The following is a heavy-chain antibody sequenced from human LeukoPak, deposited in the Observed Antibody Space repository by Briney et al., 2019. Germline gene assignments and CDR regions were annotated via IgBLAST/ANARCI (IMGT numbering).Heavy chain of an antibody. CDR2: INPNSGAT. D-gene: IGHD4-17*01. J-gene: IGHJ6*02. V-gene: IGHV1-2*02. Sequence: ASVKVSCKASGYTFTGYYIHWVRQAPGQGLEWMAWINPNSGATNYAQKFQGRVTMTRDTSTSTVYMELSSLRSEDTAVYYCARVPNDYGDYYGMDVWGQGTTVTVSS. CDR3: ARVPNDYGDYYGMDV. CDR1: GYTFTGYY.